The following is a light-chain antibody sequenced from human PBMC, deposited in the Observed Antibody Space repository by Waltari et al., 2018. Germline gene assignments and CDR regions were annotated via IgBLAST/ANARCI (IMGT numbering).Light chain of an antibody. Sequence: SYVLTQPPSVSVAPGETASNTCGGDTIGSYSVQRYPQKPGQAPVLVIFYDSDRPSGIPARFSGSNSGNTATLTITSVEAGDEARYYCQVWHADIDPGVFGTGTEVTVL. V-gene: IGLV3-21*04. CDR2: YDS. CDR3: QVWHADIDPGV. J-gene: IGLJ1*01. CDR1: TIGSYS.